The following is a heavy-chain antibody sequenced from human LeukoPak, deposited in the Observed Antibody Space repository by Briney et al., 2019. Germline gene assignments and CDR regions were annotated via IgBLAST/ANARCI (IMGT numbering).Heavy chain of an antibody. CDR3: ARSLYGSGSSRWFWFDY. Sequence: SETLSLTCTVSGGSISSYYWSWIRQPARKGLEWIGHIYTSGSTNYNPSLKSRVTMSVDTSKNQFSLKLSSVTAADTAVYYCARSLYGSGSSRWFWFDYWGQGTLVTVSS. CDR2: IYTSGST. D-gene: IGHD3-10*01. J-gene: IGHJ4*02. V-gene: IGHV4-4*07. CDR1: GGSISSYY.